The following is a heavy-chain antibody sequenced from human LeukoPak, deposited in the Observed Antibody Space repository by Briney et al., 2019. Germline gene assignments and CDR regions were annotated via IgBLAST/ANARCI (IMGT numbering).Heavy chain of an antibody. V-gene: IGHV3-30*02. J-gene: IGHJ6*03. CDR3: AKEFGDSSGYLGGYYYYMDV. CDR1: GFTFSSYG. Sequence: GGSLRLSCAASGFTFSSYGMHWVRQAPGKGLEWVAFIRHDGSNKYYADPVKGRFTISRDNSKNTLFLQMNSLRAEDTAVYYCAKEFGDSSGYLGGYYYYMDVWGKGTTVTISS. D-gene: IGHD3-22*01. CDR2: IRHDGSNK.